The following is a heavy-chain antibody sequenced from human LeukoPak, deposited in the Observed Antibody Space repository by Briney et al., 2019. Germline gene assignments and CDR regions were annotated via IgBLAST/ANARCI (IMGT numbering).Heavy chain of an antibody. CDR1: GFTFSSYS. V-gene: IGHV3-21*01. D-gene: IGHD5-12*01. Sequence: GSLRLSCAASGFTFSSYSMNWVRQAPGKGLEGVSSISSSRSYIYYADSVKCRFTISRDNSKNTLYLQMNSLRAEDTAVYYCAKPGVVATATYNWFDPWGQGTLVTVSS. J-gene: IGHJ5*02. CDR3: AKPGVVATATYNWFDP. CDR2: ISSSRSYI.